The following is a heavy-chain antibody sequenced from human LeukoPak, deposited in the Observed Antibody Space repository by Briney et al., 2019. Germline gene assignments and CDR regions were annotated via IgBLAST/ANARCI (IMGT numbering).Heavy chain of an antibody. D-gene: IGHD1-26*01. J-gene: IGHJ3*02. Sequence: GASVKVSCKASGGTFSSYAISWVRQAPGQGLEWMGGIIPIFGTANYAQKFQGRVTITADESTSTAYMELSSLRAEDTAVYYCAKTIVGALGAFDIWGQGTMVTVSS. CDR1: GGTFSSYA. V-gene: IGHV1-69*13. CDR2: IIPIFGTA. CDR3: AKTIVGALGAFDI.